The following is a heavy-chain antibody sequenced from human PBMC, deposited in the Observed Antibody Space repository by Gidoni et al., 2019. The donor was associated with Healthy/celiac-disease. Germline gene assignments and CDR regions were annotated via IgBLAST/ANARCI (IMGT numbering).Heavy chain of an antibody. CDR3: AKFAGTVHYYYYGMDV. CDR1: GFTFSSHW. V-gene: IGHV3-7*01. CDR2: IKQEGSEK. J-gene: IGHJ6*02. Sequence: EVQLVESGGGLVQPGGSLRLSCPASGFTFSSHWMSWVRQAPGKGREWVANIKQEGSEKYYVDSVKGRFTISRDNAKNSLYLQMNSLRAEDTAVYYCAKFAGTVHYYYYGMDVWGQGTTVTVSS. D-gene: IGHD6-13*01.